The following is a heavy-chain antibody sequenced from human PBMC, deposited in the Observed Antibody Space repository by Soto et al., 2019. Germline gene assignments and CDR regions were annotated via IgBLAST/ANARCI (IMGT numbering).Heavy chain of an antibody. J-gene: IGHJ6*02. CDR1: GFSFSTYP. Sequence: GGSLRLSCAASGFSFSTYPMVWVRQAPGKRLEAVSSISGSGGKTYYKDSVKGRSTISRDNSKNTVDLQMNSLRPEDTAVYYCAKILSTVTTYYYGMDVWGRGTTVTVSS. V-gene: IGHV3-23*01. CDR3: AKILSTVTTYYYGMDV. CDR2: ISGSGGKT. D-gene: IGHD4-17*01.